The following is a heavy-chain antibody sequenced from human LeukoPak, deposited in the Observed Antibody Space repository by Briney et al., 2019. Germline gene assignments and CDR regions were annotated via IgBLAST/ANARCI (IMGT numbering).Heavy chain of an antibody. CDR3: ARHRWPIAVAGTIYYFDY. Sequence: GASVKVSCKASGYTFTGYYMHWVRQAPGQGLEWMGWINPNSGGTNYAQKFQGRVTMTRDTSISTAYLQWSSLKASDTAMYYCARHRWPIAVAGTIYYFDYWGQGTLVTVSS. CDR1: GYTFTGYY. J-gene: IGHJ4*02. CDR2: INPNSGGT. V-gene: IGHV1-2*02. D-gene: IGHD6-19*01.